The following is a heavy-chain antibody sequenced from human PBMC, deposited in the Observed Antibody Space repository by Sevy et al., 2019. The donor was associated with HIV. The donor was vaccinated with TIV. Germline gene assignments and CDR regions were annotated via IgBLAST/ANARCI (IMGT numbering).Heavy chain of an antibody. J-gene: IGHJ4*02. D-gene: IGHD2-15*01. CDR3: XTGFPGEYPECGRXXCXXXXXXY. CDR1: GXTLXXXX. CDR2: FDPEDGET. V-gene: IGHV1-24*01. Sequence: ASVKVSCXVSGXTLXXXXXHWVRQAPGKGLEXMGGFDPEDGETVYAQKFQGRVTMTEDTSTNTANMELSSLRSEDTAIXXXXTGFPGEYPECGRXXCXXXXXXYWGQGALVTVSS.